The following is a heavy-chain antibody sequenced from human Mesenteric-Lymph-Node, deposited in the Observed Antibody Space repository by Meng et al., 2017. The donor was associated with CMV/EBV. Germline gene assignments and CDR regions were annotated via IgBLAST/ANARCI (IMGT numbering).Heavy chain of an antibody. CDR1: GGSFSGYY. V-gene: IGHV4-34*01. J-gene: IGHJ4*02. CDR2: INHSGST. CDR3: SAPANVGYCSSTSCSMSDY. Sequence: SETLSLTCAVSGGSFSGYYWSWIRQPPGKGLEWIGEINHSGSTNYNPSLKSRVTISVDTSKNQFSLKLSSVTAADTAVYYCSAPANVGYCSSTSCSMSDYWGQGTLVTVSS. D-gene: IGHD2-2*01.